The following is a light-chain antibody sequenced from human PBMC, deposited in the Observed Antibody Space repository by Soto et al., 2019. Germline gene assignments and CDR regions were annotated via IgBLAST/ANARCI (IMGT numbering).Light chain of an antibody. CDR1: SSDVGGYNY. Sequence: QSVLTQPASVSGSPGQSITISCTGTSSDVGGYNYVSWYQQHPGKAPKLMIYDVSNRLSGVSNRFSGSKSGNTASLTVSGLQAEDEADYYCSSFAGSNILYVFGSGTKVTVL. J-gene: IGLJ1*01. CDR2: DVS. CDR3: SSFAGSNILYV. V-gene: IGLV2-14*01.